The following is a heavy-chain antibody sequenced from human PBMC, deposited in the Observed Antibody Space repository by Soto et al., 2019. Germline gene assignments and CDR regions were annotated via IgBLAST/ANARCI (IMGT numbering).Heavy chain of an antibody. J-gene: IGHJ4*02. D-gene: IGHD6-19*01. CDR3: ARVGGIAVAGSMYYFDY. V-gene: IGHV1-18*01. CDR2: ISAYNGNT. CDR1: GGTFSSYA. Sequence: ASVKVSCKASGGTFSSYAISWVRQAPGQGLEWMGWISAYNGNTNYAQKLQGRVTMTTDTSTSTAYMELRSLRSDDTAVYYCARVGGIAVAGSMYYFDYWGQGTLVTVSS.